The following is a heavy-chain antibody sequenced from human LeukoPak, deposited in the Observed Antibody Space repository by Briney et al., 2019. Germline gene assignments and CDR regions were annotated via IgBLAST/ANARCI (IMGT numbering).Heavy chain of an antibody. CDR2: IKDNGVGA. CDR1: GFDFSNYW. CDR3: ARDIEAAGLFLDY. V-gene: IGHV3-74*01. Sequence: PGGSLRLSCAASGFDFSNYWMHWVRQAPGKGLVWVSRIKDNGVGANYADPAKGRFTISRDNAKNTLYLQMTSLRAEDTAVYYCARDIEAAGLFLDYWGQGTLVTVSS. J-gene: IGHJ4*02. D-gene: IGHD6-13*01.